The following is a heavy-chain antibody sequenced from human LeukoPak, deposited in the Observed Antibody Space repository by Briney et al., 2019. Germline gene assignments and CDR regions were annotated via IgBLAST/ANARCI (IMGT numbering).Heavy chain of an antibody. CDR2: IYYSGST. Sequence: PSETLSLTCTVSGGSISSSSYYWGWIRQPPGKGLEWIGSIYYSGSTYYNPSLKSRVTISVDTSKNQFFLKLSSVTAADTAVYYCAREGVVVPAAPRRFDPWGQGTLVTVSS. V-gene: IGHV4-39*02. J-gene: IGHJ5*02. CDR1: GGSISSSSYY. CDR3: AREGVVVPAAPRRFDP. D-gene: IGHD2-2*01.